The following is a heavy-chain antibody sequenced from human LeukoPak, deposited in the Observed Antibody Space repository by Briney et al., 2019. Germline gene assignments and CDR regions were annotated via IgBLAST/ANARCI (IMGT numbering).Heavy chain of an antibody. Sequence: PSETLSLTCTVSGGSISSSSYYWGWIRQPPGKGLEWIGSIYYSGSTYYNPSLKSRVTISVDTSKNQFSLKLSSVTAADTAVYYCAREHDYVDWFDPWGQGTLVTVSS. J-gene: IGHJ5*02. CDR3: AREHDYVDWFDP. V-gene: IGHV4-39*07. CDR1: GGSISSSSYY. D-gene: IGHD3-16*01. CDR2: IYYSGST.